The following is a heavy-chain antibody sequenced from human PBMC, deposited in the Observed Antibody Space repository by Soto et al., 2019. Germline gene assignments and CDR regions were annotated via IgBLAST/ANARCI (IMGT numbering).Heavy chain of an antibody. D-gene: IGHD6-6*01. J-gene: IGHJ6*02. CDR1: GYTFTGYY. CDR2: INPNSGGT. CDR3: AGDIGKGYSSSYYYGMDV. V-gene: IGHV1-2*04. Sequence: QVQLVQSGAEVKKPGASVKVSCKASGYTFTGYYMHWVRQAPGQGLEWMGWINPNSGGTNYAQKFQGWVTMTRDTSSSTAYMELSRLRSDDTAVYYCAGDIGKGYSSSYYYGMDVWGQGTTVTVAS.